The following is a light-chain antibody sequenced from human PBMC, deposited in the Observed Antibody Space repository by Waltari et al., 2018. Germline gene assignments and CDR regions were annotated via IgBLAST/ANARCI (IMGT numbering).Light chain of an antibody. V-gene: IGLV3-25*03. CDR1: PLPREY. J-gene: IGLJ3*02. Sequence: YELTQPPSVSLSPGQTARITCSGDPLPREYVYWYLQRPGQAPVLGIYQDREKPSGIPERFSGSTSGTTSTLTISGVQAEDEGDYYCQSSDISGPYGVFGGGTKLTVL. CDR2: QDR. CDR3: QSSDISGPYGV.